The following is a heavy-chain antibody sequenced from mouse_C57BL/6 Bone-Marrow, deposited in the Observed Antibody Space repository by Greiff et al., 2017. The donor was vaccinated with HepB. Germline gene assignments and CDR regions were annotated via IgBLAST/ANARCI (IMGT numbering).Heavy chain of an antibody. V-gene: IGHV5-12*01. CDR2: ISNGGGST. D-gene: IGHD1-1*01. Sequence: EVMLVESGGGLVQPGGSLKLSCAASGFTFSDYYMYWVRQTPEKRLEWVAYISNGGGSTYYPDTVKGRFTISRDNAKNTLYLQMSRLKSEDTAMYYCARKYYGSSSWFAYWGQGTLVTVSA. CDR3: ARKYYGSSSWFAY. CDR1: GFTFSDYY. J-gene: IGHJ3*01.